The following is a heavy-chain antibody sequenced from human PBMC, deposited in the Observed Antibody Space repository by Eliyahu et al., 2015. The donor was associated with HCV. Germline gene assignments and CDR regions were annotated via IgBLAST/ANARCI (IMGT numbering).Heavy chain of an antibody. Sequence: EVXLLESGGGLVQPGGSLRLSCAASGFTFTGYAMGWVRXAPGKGLEWVSATTGTTSDXYHADSVKGRFTISRDNSRNTLYLHMNSLRAEDTAVYYCARGLLGHCSGVVCYPVDYWGQGTLVTVSS. J-gene: IGHJ4*02. CDR3: ARGLLGHCSGVVCYPVDY. D-gene: IGHD2-8*02. CDR1: GFTFTGYA. CDR2: TTGTTSDX. V-gene: IGHV3-23*01.